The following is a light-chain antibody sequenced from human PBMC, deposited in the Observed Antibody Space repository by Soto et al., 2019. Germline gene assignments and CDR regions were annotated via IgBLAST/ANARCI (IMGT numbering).Light chain of an antibody. Sequence: IVMTQSPATLSVSPGDRATLSCRASQSVGSNLAWYQQKPGQAPRLLISGASTRATDIPARFSGSGSGTEFTLTISSLQSEDFAVYYCLHYNNWPMYTFGQGTKLEIK. CDR2: GAS. CDR3: LHYNNWPMYT. V-gene: IGKV3-15*01. CDR1: QSVGSN. J-gene: IGKJ2*01.